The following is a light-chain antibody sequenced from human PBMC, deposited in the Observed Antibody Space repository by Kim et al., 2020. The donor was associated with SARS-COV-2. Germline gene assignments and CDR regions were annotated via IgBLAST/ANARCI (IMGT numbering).Light chain of an antibody. CDR1: SSNIGSNN. CDR3: AVWDDSLKQGV. CDR2: SNN. J-gene: IGLJ3*02. Sequence: ELTQPPSASGTPGQRVTISCSGSSSNIGSNNVVWYQQLPGAAPNLLIYSNNQRPSGIPDRFSGSGSGTSASLAISGLQSGDEADYYCAVWDDSLKQGVFGGGTQLTVL. V-gene: IGLV1-44*01.